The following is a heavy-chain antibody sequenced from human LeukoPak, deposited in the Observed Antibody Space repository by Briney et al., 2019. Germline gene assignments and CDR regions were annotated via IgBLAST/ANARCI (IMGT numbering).Heavy chain of an antibody. J-gene: IGHJ4*02. CDR3: AKDLDHYGSYEDS. V-gene: IGHV3-23*01. Sequence: GGSLRLSCAASGFTFSSYAMSWVRQAPGKGLEWVSSISAFGVSTYYAESVKGRFTISRDDSKNTLSLQMNSLRVDDTAIYYCAKDLDHYGSYEDSWGQGTLVTVSS. CDR2: ISAFGVST. D-gene: IGHD4-17*01. CDR1: GFTFSSYA.